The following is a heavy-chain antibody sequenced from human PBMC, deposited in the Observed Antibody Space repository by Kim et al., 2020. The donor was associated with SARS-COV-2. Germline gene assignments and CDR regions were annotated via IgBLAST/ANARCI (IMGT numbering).Heavy chain of an antibody. J-gene: IGHJ6*02. V-gene: IGHV3-21*01. CDR2: ISSSSSYI. CDR3: ARQERTGPYYYYYGMDV. CDR1: GFTFSSYS. Sequence: GGSLRLSCAASGFTFSSYSMNWVRQAPGKGLEWVSSISSSSSYIYYADSVKGRFTISRDNAKNSLYLQMNSLRAEDTAVYYCARQERTGPYYYYYGMDVWGQGTTVTVSS.